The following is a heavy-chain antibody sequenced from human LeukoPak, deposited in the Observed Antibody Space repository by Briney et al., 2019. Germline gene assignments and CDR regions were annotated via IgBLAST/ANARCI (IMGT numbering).Heavy chain of an antibody. Sequence: PGGSLRLSCTASGFTFGDYAMSWFRQAPGKGLEWVGFIRSKAYGGTTEYAASVNGRFTISRDDSKSIAYLQMNSLKTEDTAVYYCTRDSPMVRGVIMGPNFDYWGQGTLVTVSS. D-gene: IGHD3-10*01. CDR3: TRDSPMVRGVIMGPNFDY. CDR1: GFTFGDYA. CDR2: IRSKAYGGTT. V-gene: IGHV3-49*03. J-gene: IGHJ4*02.